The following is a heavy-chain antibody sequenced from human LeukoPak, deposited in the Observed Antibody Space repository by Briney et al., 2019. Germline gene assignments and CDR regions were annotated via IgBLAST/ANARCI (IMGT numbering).Heavy chain of an antibody. CDR3: ARAGDSIDGPLDY. D-gene: IGHD2-21*02. V-gene: IGHV3-30*03. Sequence: GGSLRLSCAASGFTFSSYGMHWVRQAPGKGLERVAFISYDGSYKDYADSVKGRFTISRDNSKNTLYLQMNSLRTEDTAVYYCARAGDSIDGPLDYWGQGTLVTVSS. CDR1: GFTFSSYG. J-gene: IGHJ4*02. CDR2: ISYDGSYK.